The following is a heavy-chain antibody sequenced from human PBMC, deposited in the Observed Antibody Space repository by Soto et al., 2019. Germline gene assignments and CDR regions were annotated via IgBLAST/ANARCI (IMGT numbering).Heavy chain of an antibody. Sequence: PGGSLRLSCAASGFTFSSYSMNWVRQAPGKGLEWVSSISSSSSYIYYADSVKGRFTISRDNAKNSLYLQMNSLRAEDTAVYYCARDHCSSTSCYVFYYGMDVWGQGTTVTISS. D-gene: IGHD2-2*01. CDR3: ARDHCSSTSCYVFYYGMDV. CDR1: GFTFSSYS. J-gene: IGHJ6*02. V-gene: IGHV3-21*01. CDR2: ISSSSSYI.